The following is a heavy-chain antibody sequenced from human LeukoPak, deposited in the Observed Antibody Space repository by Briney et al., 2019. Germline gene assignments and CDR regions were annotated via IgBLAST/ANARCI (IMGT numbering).Heavy chain of an antibody. Sequence: ASVKVTCKASGYTFTSYGISWVRQAPGQGLEWMGWISAYNGNTNYAQKLQGRVTMTTDTSTSTAYMELRSLRSDDTAVYYCARDSGDIVVVPAARGLDYWGQGTLVTVSS. J-gene: IGHJ4*02. V-gene: IGHV1-18*01. CDR1: GYTFTSYG. CDR3: ARDSGDIVVVPAARGLDY. D-gene: IGHD2-2*01. CDR2: ISAYNGNT.